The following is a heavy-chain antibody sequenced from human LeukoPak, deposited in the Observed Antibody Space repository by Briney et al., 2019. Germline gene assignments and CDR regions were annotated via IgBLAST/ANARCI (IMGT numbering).Heavy chain of an antibody. V-gene: IGHV4-4*07. Sequence: SETLSLTCTVSGDSISSHYWGWIRQPAGKGLEWIGRIYTSGSTNYNPSLKSRVTMSVDTSKNQFSLKLSSVTAADTAVYYCVREQGGGLLFDYWGQGTLVTVSS. CDR3: VREQGGGLLFDY. CDR1: GDSISSHY. CDR2: IYTSGST. D-gene: IGHD3-16*01. J-gene: IGHJ4*02.